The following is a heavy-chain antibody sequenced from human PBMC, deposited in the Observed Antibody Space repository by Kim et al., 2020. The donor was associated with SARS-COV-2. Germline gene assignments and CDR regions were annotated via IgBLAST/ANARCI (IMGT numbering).Heavy chain of an antibody. Sequence: GGSLRLSCAASGFTVSSNYMSWVRQAPGKGLEWVSVIYSGGSTYYADSVKGRFTISRDNSKNKLYLQLNSLRAEDKAVYYCARELEGVPAAGFGGAFDFWGQGTMVTFSS. CDR1: GFTVSSNY. V-gene: IGHV3-53*01. J-gene: IGHJ3*01. CDR3: ARELEGVPAAGFGGAFDF. D-gene: IGHD2-2*01. CDR2: IYSGGST.